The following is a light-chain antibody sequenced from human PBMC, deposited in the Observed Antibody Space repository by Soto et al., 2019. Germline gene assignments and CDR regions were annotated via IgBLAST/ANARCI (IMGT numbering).Light chain of an antibody. J-gene: IGKJ5*01. CDR3: QQRFNWPPIT. CDR1: QSVSSY. CDR2: DTS. Sequence: EIVLTQSPATLSLPPGERATLSCRASQSVSSYLAWYQQKPGQAPRLLIYDTSNRATGIPARFSGSGSGTDFTLTISSLEPEDFAVYYCQQRFNWPPITFGQGTRLEIK. V-gene: IGKV3-11*01.